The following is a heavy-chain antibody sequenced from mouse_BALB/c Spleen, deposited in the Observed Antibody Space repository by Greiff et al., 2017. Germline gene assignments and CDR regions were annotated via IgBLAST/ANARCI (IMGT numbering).Heavy chain of an antibody. CDR2: IYPSDSYT. D-gene: IGHD2-4*01. Sequence: QVQLQQPGAELVRPGASVKLSCKASGYTFTSYWINWVKQRPGQGLEWIGNIYPSDSYTNYNQKFKDKATLTVDKSSSTAYMQLSSPTSEDSAVYYCTRRGYDYDDYAMDYWGQGTSVTVSS. CDR3: TRRGYDYDDYAMDY. CDR1: GYTFTSYW. V-gene: IGHV1-69*02. J-gene: IGHJ4*01.